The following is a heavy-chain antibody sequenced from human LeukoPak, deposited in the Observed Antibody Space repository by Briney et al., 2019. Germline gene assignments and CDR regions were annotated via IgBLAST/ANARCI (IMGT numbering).Heavy chain of an antibody. CDR3: ARARGLTGYSSGWYYFDY. CDR1: GFTFSSYN. D-gene: IGHD6-19*01. J-gene: IGHJ4*02. CDR2: TTSSSSYI. Sequence: PGGSLRLSCAASGFTFSSYNMNWVRQAPGKGLEWVSSTTSSSSYIYYADSVKGRFTISRDNAKNSLYLQMNSLRAEDTAVYYCARARGLTGYSSGWYYFDYWGQGTLVTVSS. V-gene: IGHV3-21*01.